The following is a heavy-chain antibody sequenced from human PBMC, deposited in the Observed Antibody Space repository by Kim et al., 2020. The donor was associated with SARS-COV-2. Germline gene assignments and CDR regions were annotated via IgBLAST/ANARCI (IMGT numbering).Heavy chain of an antibody. V-gene: IGHV4-61*01. CDR2: ISYSGST. J-gene: IGHJ6*02. Sequence: SETLSLTCAVSGGSVSSGSFYWGWIRQPPGKGLEWIGSISYSGSTNYNPSLGGRVTMSVDTSENQFSLKVYSVTAADTAVYYCARGGESRGRNMVRGRIIDYHYHHGMDVWGQGTTVTVSS. CDR1: GGSVSSGSFY. D-gene: IGHD3-10*01. CDR3: ARGGESRGRNMVRGRIIDYHYHHGMDV.